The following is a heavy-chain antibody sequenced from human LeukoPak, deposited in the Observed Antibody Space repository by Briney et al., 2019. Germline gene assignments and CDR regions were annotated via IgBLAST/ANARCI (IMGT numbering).Heavy chain of an antibody. D-gene: IGHD5-24*01. Sequence: GGSLRLSCAASGFTFSDYYMSWIRQAPGKGLEWVSYISSSGSTIYYADSVKGRFTISRDNAKNSLYLQMNSLRTEDTAVYYCARERNTGYSDYWGQGTLVTVSS. CDR1: GFTFSDYY. V-gene: IGHV3-11*01. CDR3: ARERNTGYSDY. CDR2: ISSSGSTI. J-gene: IGHJ4*02.